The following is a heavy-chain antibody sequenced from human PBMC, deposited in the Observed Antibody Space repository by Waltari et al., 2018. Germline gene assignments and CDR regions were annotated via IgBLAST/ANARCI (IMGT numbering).Heavy chain of an antibody. J-gene: IGHJ5*02. CDR1: GYSFTSSW. CDR2: IYPGDSDT. Sequence: EVQLVQSGAEVKKPGESLKISCTGSGYSFTSSWIGWLRQMPGKGLEGMGIIYPGDSDTRYSPSFQGQVTISADKSISTAYLQWSSLKASDTAMYYCARLGITLRGRNWFDPWGQGTLVTVSS. V-gene: IGHV5-51*01. D-gene: IGHD3-22*01. CDR3: ARLGITLRGRNWFDP.